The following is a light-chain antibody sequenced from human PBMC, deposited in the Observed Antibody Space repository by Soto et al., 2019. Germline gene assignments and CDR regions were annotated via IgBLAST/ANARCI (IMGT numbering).Light chain of an antibody. V-gene: IGKV4-1*01. CDR2: WAS. CDR3: QEYYGTQYN. J-gene: IGKJ2*01. CDR1: QSILYSSNNKNY. Sequence: DIVMTQSPDSLAVSLGERATINCKSSQSILYSSNNKNYLAWYQQKPGQPPKLLIYWASTRDSGVPDRFSGSGSGTDFTLTISSLQAEDVAVYYCQEYYGTQYNFGQGTKLEIK.